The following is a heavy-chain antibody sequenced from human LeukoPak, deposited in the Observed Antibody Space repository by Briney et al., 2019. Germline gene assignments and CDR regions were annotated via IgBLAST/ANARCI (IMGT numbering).Heavy chain of an antibody. J-gene: IGHJ4*02. Sequence: GGSLRLSCAASGFTFDDYGMSWVRQAPGKGLEWVSGINWNGGSTGYADSVKGRFTISRDNAKNSLYLQMNSLRAEDTALYYCASGYYYGAGDYWGQGTLVTVSS. CDR3: ASGYYYGAGDY. CDR2: INWNGGST. V-gene: IGHV3-20*04. D-gene: IGHD2/OR15-2a*01. CDR1: GFTFDDYG.